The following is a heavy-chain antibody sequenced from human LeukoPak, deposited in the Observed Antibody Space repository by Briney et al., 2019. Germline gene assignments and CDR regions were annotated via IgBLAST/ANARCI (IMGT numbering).Heavy chain of an antibody. Sequence: GASVKVSCKASGYTFTSYDINWVRQATGQGLEWMGWMNPNSGNTGYAQKFRGRVTMTRNTSISTAYMEMSSLRSEDTAVYYCARDSPSYYYGSGSYSPPGYWGQGTLVTVSS. CDR3: ARDSPSYYYGSGSYSPPGY. J-gene: IGHJ4*02. CDR2: MNPNSGNT. CDR1: GYTFTSYD. V-gene: IGHV1-8*01. D-gene: IGHD3-10*01.